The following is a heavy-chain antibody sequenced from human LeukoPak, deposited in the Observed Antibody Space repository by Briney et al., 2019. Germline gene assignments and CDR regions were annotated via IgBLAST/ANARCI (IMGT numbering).Heavy chain of an antibody. CDR2: ISNSGSTI. CDR3: ARDSNIGELFFDY. CDR1: GFTFSSYE. D-gene: IGHD3-10*01. J-gene: IGHJ4*02. V-gene: IGHV3-48*03. Sequence: GGSLRLSRAASGFTFSSYEMNWVRQAPGKGLEWVSYISNSGSTIYYADSVKGRFTISRDNAKNSLYLQMNSLRAEDTAVYYCARDSNIGELFFDYWGQGTLVTVSS.